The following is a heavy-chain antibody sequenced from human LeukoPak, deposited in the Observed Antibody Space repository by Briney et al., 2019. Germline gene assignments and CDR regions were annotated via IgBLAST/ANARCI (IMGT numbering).Heavy chain of an antibody. Sequence: VGSLRLSCATSGFTFSSYTMNWVRQAPGKGLEWVSSISSSSSYIYYAESVKGRFTMSRDNAKNSLYLQMNSLRAEDTAVYYCARATTYDILTGYFDYWGQGTLVTVSS. CDR2: ISSSSSYI. D-gene: IGHD3-9*01. CDR1: GFTFSSYT. V-gene: IGHV3-21*01. CDR3: ARATTYDILTGYFDY. J-gene: IGHJ4*02.